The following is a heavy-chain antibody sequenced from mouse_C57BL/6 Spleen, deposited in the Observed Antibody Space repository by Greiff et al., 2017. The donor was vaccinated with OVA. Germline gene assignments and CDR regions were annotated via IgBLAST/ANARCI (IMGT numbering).Heavy chain of an antibody. Sequence: QVQLKESGAELMKPGASVKLSCTATGYTFTGYWISWVKQRPGHGLEWIGEIFPGSGSTNYNEKFKGKATFSADTSSNTAYLQLSSLTTEDYASDNGASGGTMPRQGYWGQGTTLTVSS. D-gene: IGHD1-1*02. CDR2: IFPGSGST. CDR1: GYTFTGYW. CDR3: ASGGTMPRQGY. V-gene: IGHV1-9*01. J-gene: IGHJ2*01.